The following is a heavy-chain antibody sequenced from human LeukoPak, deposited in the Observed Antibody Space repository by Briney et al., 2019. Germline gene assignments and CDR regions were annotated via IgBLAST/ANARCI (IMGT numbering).Heavy chain of an antibody. CDR1: GFTLGSYT. J-gene: IGHJ6*03. V-gene: IGHV3-7*01. D-gene: IGHD2-15*01. Sequence: GGSLRLSCAASGFTLGSYTMNWVRQAPGKGLEWVANIKQDGSEKYYVDSVKGRFTISRDNAKNSLYLQMNSLRAEDTAVYYCARDQAAAPEGYYYYYMDVWGKGTTVTVSS. CDR3: ARDQAAAPEGYYYYYMDV. CDR2: IKQDGSEK.